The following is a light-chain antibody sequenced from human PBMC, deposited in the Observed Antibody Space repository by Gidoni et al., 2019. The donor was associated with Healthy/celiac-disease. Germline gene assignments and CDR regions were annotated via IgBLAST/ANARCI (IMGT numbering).Light chain of an antibody. V-gene: IGKV3-15*01. CDR2: GAS. Sequence: EIVMTQSTATLSVSPGERATLSCRASQSVSSNLAWYQQTPGQAPRLLIYGASTRATGIPARFSGRGSGTEFTLTISSLQSEDFAVYYCQQYNNWPPYSFGQGTKLEIK. J-gene: IGKJ2*03. CDR3: QQYNNWPPYS. CDR1: QSVSSN.